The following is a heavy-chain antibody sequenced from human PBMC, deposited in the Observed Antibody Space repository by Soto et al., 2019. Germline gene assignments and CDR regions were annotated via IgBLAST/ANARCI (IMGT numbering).Heavy chain of an antibody. Sequence: SVKVSCKASGGTFSSYAISWVRQAPGQGLEWMGGIIPIFGTANYAQKFQGRVTITADESTSTAYMELSSLRSEDTAVYYCARDLRRYSYGRQDYYYYYGMDVWGQGTTVTVSS. CDR2: IIPIFGTA. D-gene: IGHD5-18*01. CDR3: ARDLRRYSYGRQDYYYYYGMDV. J-gene: IGHJ6*02. CDR1: GGTFSSYA. V-gene: IGHV1-69*13.